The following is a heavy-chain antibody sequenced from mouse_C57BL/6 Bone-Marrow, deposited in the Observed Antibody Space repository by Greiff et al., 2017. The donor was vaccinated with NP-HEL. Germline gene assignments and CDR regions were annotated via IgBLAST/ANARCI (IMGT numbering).Heavy chain of an antibody. Sequence: QVQLQQSGAELARPGASVKLSCKASGYTFTSYGISWVKQRTGQGLEWIGEIYPRSGNTYYNEKFKGKATLTADKSSSTAYMELRSLTSEDSAVYFCARYPYYYGSSPSWFAYWGQGTLVTVSA. CDR1: GYTFTSYG. V-gene: IGHV1-81*01. CDR3: ARYPYYYGSSPSWFAY. CDR2: IYPRSGNT. J-gene: IGHJ3*01. D-gene: IGHD1-1*01.